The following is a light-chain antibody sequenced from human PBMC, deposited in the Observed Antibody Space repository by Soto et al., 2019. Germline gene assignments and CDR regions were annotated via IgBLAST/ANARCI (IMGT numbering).Light chain of an antibody. CDR2: GAS. CDR3: QQYNIWPQT. Sequence: EMVMTQSPATLSVSPGERATLSCRASQSISSKLAWYQQKPGQAPRLLIYGASTRATGIPARVSGSGSGTEFTLTISRLQSEDFAVYYCQQYNIWPQTFGQGTKVEI. V-gene: IGKV3-15*01. CDR1: QSISSK. J-gene: IGKJ1*01.